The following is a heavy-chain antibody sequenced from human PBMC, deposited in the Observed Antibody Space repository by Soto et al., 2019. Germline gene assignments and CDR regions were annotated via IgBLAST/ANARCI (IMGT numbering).Heavy chain of an antibody. Sequence: QVQLVQSGAEVKKPGASVKVSCKASGYTFTIYYMHWVRQAPGQGLEWMGIIDPSGGGTSYAQKFQGRLTMTRDTSTSTVYMDLSSLRSEDTAVYYCARDRVDCSGGNCWRSVEDTWGQGTLVTVSS. V-gene: IGHV1-46*01. D-gene: IGHD2-15*01. CDR1: GYTFTIYY. CDR3: ARDRVDCSGGNCWRSVEDT. J-gene: IGHJ5*02. CDR2: IDPSGGGT.